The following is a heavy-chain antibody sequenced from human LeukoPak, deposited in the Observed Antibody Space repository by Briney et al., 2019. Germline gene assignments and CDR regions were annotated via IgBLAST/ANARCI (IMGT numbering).Heavy chain of an antibody. D-gene: IGHD2-15*01. V-gene: IGHV3-15*01. CDR2: IKSKTDGGTT. Sequence: GGSLRLSCAASGFTFSNAWISWVRQAPGKGLEWVGRIKSKTDGGTTDYAPPVKGRFTISRDDSKNTLYLQMNSLKTEDTAVYYCTTDLKGCSGGSCYSRGHFDYWGQGTLVTVSS. J-gene: IGHJ4*02. CDR1: GFTFSNAW. CDR3: TTDLKGCSGGSCYSRGHFDY.